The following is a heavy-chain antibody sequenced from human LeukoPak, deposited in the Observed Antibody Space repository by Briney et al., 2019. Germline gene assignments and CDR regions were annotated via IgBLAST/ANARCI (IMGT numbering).Heavy chain of an antibody. CDR1: GYTFTSYY. Sequence: ASVKVSCKASGYTFTSYYMHWVRQAPGQGLEWMGIINPSGGSTSYAQKFQGRVTLTRDTSTSTVYMELSSLRSEDTAVYYCARGLRYFDWLDTYFDYWGQGTLVTVSS. V-gene: IGHV1-46*01. D-gene: IGHD3-9*01. CDR3: ARGLRYFDWLDTYFDY. J-gene: IGHJ4*02. CDR2: INPSGGST.